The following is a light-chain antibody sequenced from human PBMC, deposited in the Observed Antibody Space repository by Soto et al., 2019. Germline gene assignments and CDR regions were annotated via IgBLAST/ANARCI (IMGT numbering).Light chain of an antibody. CDR2: DAS. CDR1: QTISNW. CDR3: QHYKSYSPWT. J-gene: IGKJ1*01. V-gene: IGKV1-5*01. Sequence: DIQMTQSPSTLSASVGDRVTITCRASQTISNWLAWYQQKAGKAPKLLIYDASSLETGVPSRFSGSGSGTAFTLTISSLQPDDFATYYCQHYKSYSPWTFGQGTKVDIK.